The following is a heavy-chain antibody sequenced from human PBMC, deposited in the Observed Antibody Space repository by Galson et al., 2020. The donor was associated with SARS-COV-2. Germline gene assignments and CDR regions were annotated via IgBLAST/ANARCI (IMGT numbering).Heavy chain of an antibody. D-gene: IGHD3-22*01. Sequence: ASETLSLTCTVSGASISSHYWSWIRQPSGKGLEWIGRIHTNENINYNPSLKSRVSMSVDTSKNQFSLHLNSVTAADTAIYYCAKEHNSWMIVLDSWGQGTPVTVSS. CDR3: AKEHNSWMIVLDS. V-gene: IGHV4-4*07. CDR1: GASISSHY. J-gene: IGHJ4*02. CDR2: IHTNENI.